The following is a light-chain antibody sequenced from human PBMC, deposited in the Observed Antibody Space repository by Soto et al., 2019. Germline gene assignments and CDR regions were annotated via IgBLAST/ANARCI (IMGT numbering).Light chain of an antibody. Sequence: EIVLTQSPGTLSLSPGETATLSCRASQNFGNTFLAWYQQKPGQAPRLLIYDASNRATGIPARFSGSGSETDFTLTISRLESEDFAVYFCQQYGSSPYTFGQGTRLEIK. V-gene: IGKV3-20*01. CDR3: QQYGSSPYT. CDR2: DAS. CDR1: QNFGNTF. J-gene: IGKJ2*01.